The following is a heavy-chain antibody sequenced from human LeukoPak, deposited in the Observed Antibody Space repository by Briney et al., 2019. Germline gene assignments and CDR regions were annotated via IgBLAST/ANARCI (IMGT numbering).Heavy chain of an antibody. D-gene: IGHD6-19*01. CDR1: GGSVSGYY. J-gene: IGHJ4*02. V-gene: IGHV4-59*02. CDR3: ARSIAVAGTVDY. Sequence: SETLSLTCVVSGGSVSGYYWGWIRQPPGRGLEWIGYVYYSGSTNYNPSFKSRITISVDTSRNQFSLQLSSVTAADTAVYYCARSIAVAGTVDYWGQGTLVTVSS. CDR2: VYYSGST.